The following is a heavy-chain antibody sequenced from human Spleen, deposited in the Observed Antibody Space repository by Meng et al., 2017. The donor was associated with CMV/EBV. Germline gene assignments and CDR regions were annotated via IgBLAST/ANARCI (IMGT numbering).Heavy chain of an antibody. D-gene: IGHD1-26*01. J-gene: IGHJ4*02. CDR3: ARDRRLVGATTFDS. CDR2: ICYSGST. CDR1: GGSISSSGYC. V-gene: IGHV4-39*07. Sequence: SETLSLTCTVSGGSISSSGYCWGWIRQPPGKGLEWIGSICYSGSTYYNPSLKSRVTISVDTPKNQFSLKLSSVTAADTAVYYCARDRRLVGATTFDSWGQGTLVTVSS.